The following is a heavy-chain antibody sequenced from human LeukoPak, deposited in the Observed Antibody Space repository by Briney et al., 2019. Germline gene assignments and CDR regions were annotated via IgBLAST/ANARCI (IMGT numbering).Heavy chain of an antibody. J-gene: IGHJ3*02. V-gene: IGHV3-15*01. CDR1: GLIFSNAW. CDR2: IKDKSQGATR. Sequence: GGSLRLSCEASGLIFSNAWMTWVRQAPGKGLEWVGRIKDKSQGATRDYAAPVKDRFSISRDDSKNTVYLQINSLKIEDTAVYFCTTWDENYSSSAHWDDAFAIWGQGRKVTVSS. D-gene: IGHD4-11*01. CDR3: TTWDENYSSSAHWDDAFAI.